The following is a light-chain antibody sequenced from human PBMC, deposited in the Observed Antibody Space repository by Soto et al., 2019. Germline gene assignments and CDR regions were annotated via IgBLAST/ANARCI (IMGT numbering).Light chain of an antibody. CDR1: QRVASN. J-gene: IGKJ4*01. CDR3: QQRSNGIT. CDR2: GTS. V-gene: IGKV3-15*01. Sequence: EIVMTQSAASLSVSTGESVTLSCRSSQRVASNFAWYQQPPGQAPRLLIYGTSTRATGVPARFSGSGSGTEFTLTINSLEPEDFAVYYCQQRSNGITFGGGTKVDI.